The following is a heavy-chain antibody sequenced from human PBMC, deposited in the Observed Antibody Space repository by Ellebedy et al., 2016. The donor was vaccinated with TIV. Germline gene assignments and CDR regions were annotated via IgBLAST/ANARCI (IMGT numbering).Heavy chain of an antibody. D-gene: IGHD4-17*01. Sequence: PGGSLRLSCAASGFTFSSYSMNWVRQAPGKGLEWVSYISSNSGDIFYAYSVKGRFTISRDNAKNSLYLQMNSVRDEDTAVYYCARDRVTTVTYFDYWGQGTLVTVSS. J-gene: IGHJ4*02. V-gene: IGHV3-48*02. CDR2: ISSNSGDI. CDR1: GFTFSSYS. CDR3: ARDRVTTVTYFDY.